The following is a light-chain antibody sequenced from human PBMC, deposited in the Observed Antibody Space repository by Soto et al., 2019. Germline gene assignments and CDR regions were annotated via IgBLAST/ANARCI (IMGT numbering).Light chain of an antibody. Sequence: EIVMTQSPVTLSVSPGERATLSCRASQCVSSNVAWYQQKPGQAPRLLIYGASTRATGIPARFSGSGSETEFTLTISSLQSEDFAVYYCQQYNNWPPYTLGQGTKVDI. V-gene: IGKV3-15*01. J-gene: IGKJ2*01. CDR1: QCVSSN. CDR3: QQYNNWPPYT. CDR2: GAS.